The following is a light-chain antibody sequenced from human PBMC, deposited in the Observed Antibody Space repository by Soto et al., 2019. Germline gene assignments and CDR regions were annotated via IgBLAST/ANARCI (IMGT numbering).Light chain of an antibody. Sequence: EIVLTQSPGTLSLSPGERATLSCRASQSITNNYLAWYQQKPGQAPRLLIYLASNRAAGIPDRFSGSGSGADFTLTINRLEPEDFAEYHCQQYGSSPWTFGQGTKVDIK. V-gene: IGKV3-20*01. CDR2: LAS. CDR3: QQYGSSPWT. J-gene: IGKJ1*01. CDR1: QSITNNY.